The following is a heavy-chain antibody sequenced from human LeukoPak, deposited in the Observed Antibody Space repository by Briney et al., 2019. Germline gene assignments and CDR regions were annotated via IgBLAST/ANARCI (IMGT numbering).Heavy chain of an antibody. CDR1: GYTFTSYY. CDR2: IKPMGGST. V-gene: IGHV1-46*01. D-gene: IGHD3-10*01. J-gene: IGHJ4*02. Sequence: ASVKVSCKASGYTFTSYYMHWVRQAPGQGLEWMGIIKPMGGSTIYAEKFQGRVTMTSDTSTSTVYMELSGLRSEDTAVYYCARDRGLNVCPSDYWGQGTLDILSS. CDR3: ARDRGLNVCPSDY.